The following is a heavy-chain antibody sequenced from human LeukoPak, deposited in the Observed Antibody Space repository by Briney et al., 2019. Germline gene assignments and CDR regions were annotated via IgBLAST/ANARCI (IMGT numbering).Heavy chain of an antibody. CDR2: VSYDGSEK. Sequence: GGSLRLSCAASGFTFSNYGMHWVRQTPGKGLEWVASVSYDGSEKNYVDSVRGRFTISRDNSGNTLYLQMNSLGAEDTAVYYCAKASGYDSSGYYYYFDYWGQGTLVTVSS. J-gene: IGHJ4*02. CDR1: GFTFSNYG. V-gene: IGHV3-30*18. CDR3: AKASGYDSSGYYYYFDY. D-gene: IGHD3-22*01.